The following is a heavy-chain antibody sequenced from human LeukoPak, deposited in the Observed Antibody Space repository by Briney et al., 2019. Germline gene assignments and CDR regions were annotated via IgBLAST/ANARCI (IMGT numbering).Heavy chain of an antibody. Sequence: ASVKVSCKASSYTFTSYGISWVRQAPGQGLEWMGWISDYSGNPNYAQKFQGRVTMTADTFTSTAYMELRSLRSDDTAVYFCARDSLLAAPYTDHWGQGTLITVSS. CDR1: SYTFTSYG. CDR2: ISDYSGNP. D-gene: IGHD3-10*01. V-gene: IGHV1-18*01. J-gene: IGHJ4*02. CDR3: ARDSLLAAPYTDH.